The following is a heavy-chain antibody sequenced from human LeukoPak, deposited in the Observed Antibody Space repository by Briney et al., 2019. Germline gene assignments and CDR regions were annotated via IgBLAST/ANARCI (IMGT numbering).Heavy chain of an antibody. Sequence: ASVKVSCKASGGTFSSYAISWVRQAPGQGLEWMGLIKPHDGSTFYAQSLQGRVTLTRDTSTSTVYMDLSSLRSEDTAIYFCARNNVGSSGWTGLGFWGQGTLVTVSS. J-gene: IGHJ4*02. CDR2: IKPHDGST. V-gene: IGHV1-46*04. D-gene: IGHD6-19*01. CDR3: ARNNVGSSGWTGLGF. CDR1: GGTFSSYA.